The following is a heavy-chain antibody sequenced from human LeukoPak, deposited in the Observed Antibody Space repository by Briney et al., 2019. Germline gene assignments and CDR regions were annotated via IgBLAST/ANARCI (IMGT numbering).Heavy chain of an antibody. CDR2: INPSGGST. D-gene: IGHD3-22*01. J-gene: IGHJ4*02. CDR3: ARVGYYVSSGYYLLLY. CDR1: GYTFTSYY. Sequence: GASVKVSCKASGYTFTSYYMHWVRQAPGQGLEWMGIINPSGGSTSYAQKFQGRVTMTRDTSTSTVYMELSSLRSEDTAVYYCARVGYYVSSGYYLLLYWGQGTLVTVSS. V-gene: IGHV1-46*01.